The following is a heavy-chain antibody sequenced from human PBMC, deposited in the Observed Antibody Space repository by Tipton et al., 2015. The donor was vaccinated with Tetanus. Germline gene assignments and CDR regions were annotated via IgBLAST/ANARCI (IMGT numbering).Heavy chain of an antibody. CDR3: ARDVWRYYDSSGYQDHDAFDI. CDR1: GGSISTYY. Sequence: TLPLTCTVSGGSISTYYWSWIRQPAGKGLEWIGRIYTSGSTNYNPPLKRRVTMSVDTSNNQFSLKLSSVTAADTAVYYCARDVWRYYDSSGYQDHDAFDIWGQGTMVTVSS. D-gene: IGHD3-22*01. V-gene: IGHV4-4*07. J-gene: IGHJ3*02. CDR2: IYTSGST.